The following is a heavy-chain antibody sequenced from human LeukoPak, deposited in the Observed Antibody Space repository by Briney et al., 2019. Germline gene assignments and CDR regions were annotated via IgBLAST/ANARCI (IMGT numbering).Heavy chain of an antibody. Sequence: PSETLSLTCAVYGGSFSGYYWSWIRQPPGKGLEWIGEINHSGSTNYNPSLKSRVTISVDRSKNQFSLKLSSVTAADTAVYYCASSIPHYYDSSAAFDIWGQGTMVTVSS. CDR2: INHSGST. CDR1: GGSFSGYY. J-gene: IGHJ3*02. CDR3: ASSIPHYYDSSAAFDI. D-gene: IGHD3-22*01. V-gene: IGHV4-34*01.